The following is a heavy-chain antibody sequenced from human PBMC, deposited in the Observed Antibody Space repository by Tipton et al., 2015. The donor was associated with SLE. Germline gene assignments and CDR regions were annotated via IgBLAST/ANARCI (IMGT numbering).Heavy chain of an antibody. CDR2: ISGGGGSL. Sequence: GSLRLSCAASGLTVSKNYMSWVRQAPGKGLDWVSTISGGGGSLFYADSVKGRFTTSRDNSRNTVYLEMNSLRPEDTALYYCAKDRTGSHYGLDVWGHGTTVIVSS. D-gene: IGHD1-1*01. V-gene: IGHV3-23*01. CDR3: AKDRTGSHYGLDV. J-gene: IGHJ6*02. CDR1: GLTVSKNY.